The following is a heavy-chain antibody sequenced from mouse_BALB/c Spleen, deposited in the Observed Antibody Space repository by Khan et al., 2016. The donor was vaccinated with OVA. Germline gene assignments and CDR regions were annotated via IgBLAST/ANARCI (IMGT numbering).Heavy chain of an antibody. J-gene: IGHJ2*01. CDR2: IKYSGST. Sequence: EVQLQESGPGLVKPSQSLSLTCTVTGYSITSDYAWNWIRQFPGNKLEWMGYIKYSGSTSYNPSLQSRISLTRNTSQHQFFLLLSSVTTEDTATYHCARSGTMSTVVATDFDSWGQGTTLTVSS. CDR3: ARSGTMSTVVATDFDS. CDR1: GYSITSDYA. V-gene: IGHV3-2*02. D-gene: IGHD1-1*01.